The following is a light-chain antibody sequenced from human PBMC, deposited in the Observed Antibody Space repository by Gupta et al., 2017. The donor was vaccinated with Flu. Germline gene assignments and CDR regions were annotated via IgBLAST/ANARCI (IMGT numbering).Light chain of an antibody. CDR3: QQSYSTPPT. CDR2: TAL. V-gene: IGKV1-39*01. J-gene: IGKJ2*01. Sequence: DIQMTQPPSSLSASVGDTVTITCRASQSITKYLNLYQQKPGKAPKVLIVTALSLQNGVPSRFSGSGSGTDFTLTITSLQPEDSATYYCQQSYSTPPTFGQGTKLEI. CDR1: QSITKY.